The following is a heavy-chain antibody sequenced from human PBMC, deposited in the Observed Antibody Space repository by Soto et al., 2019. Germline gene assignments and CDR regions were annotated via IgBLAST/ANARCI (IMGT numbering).Heavy chain of an antibody. V-gene: IGHV6-1*01. Sequence: SQTLSLTCAISGDSVSSNSSTWNWIRQSPSRGLEWLGRTYYMTKWYNDYAVSVKSRITISPDTSKNQFSLQLNSVTPEDTAIYYCTRGSYNWFDPWGQGTLVTVSS. D-gene: IGHD1-26*01. CDR1: GDSVSSNSST. J-gene: IGHJ5*02. CDR2: TYYMTKWYN. CDR3: TRGSYNWFDP.